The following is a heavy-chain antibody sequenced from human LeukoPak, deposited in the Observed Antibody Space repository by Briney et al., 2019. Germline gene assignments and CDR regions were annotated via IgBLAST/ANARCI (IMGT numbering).Heavy chain of an antibody. CDR3: ARGGGNSYAPVDY. V-gene: IGHV3-74*01. J-gene: IGHJ4*02. D-gene: IGHD5-18*01. Sequence: GGSLRLSCAASGFTISTYWMHWARQVPGKGLVWVSRINSNGNTTPYADFVKGRFTISRDNAKNTLFLQMNSLRAEDTAVYYCARGGGNSYAPVDYWGQGTLVTVSS. CDR2: INSNGNTT. CDR1: GFTISTYW.